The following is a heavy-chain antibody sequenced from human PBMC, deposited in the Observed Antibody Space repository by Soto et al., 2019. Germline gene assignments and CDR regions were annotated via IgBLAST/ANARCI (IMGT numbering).Heavy chain of an antibody. CDR1: GSSISSGYY. V-gene: IGHV4-38-2*01. D-gene: IGHD3-10*01. Sequence: PSESLSLTCAVSGSSISSGYYWVWIRQPPGKGLEGVGSIYHSGSTYYNPSLKSRVTISVDTSKNQFSLKLSSVTAADTAVYYCARSGITMVRGVTEPLFPGEDGFDPWGQGTRGTVS. CDR2: IYHSGST. CDR3: ARSGITMVRGVTEPLFPGEDGFDP. J-gene: IGHJ5*02.